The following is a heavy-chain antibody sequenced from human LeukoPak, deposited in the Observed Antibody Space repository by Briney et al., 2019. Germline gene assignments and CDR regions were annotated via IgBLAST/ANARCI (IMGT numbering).Heavy chain of an antibody. V-gene: IGHV4-38-2*02. J-gene: IGHJ4*02. Sequence: KPSETLSLTCTVSGYSISSGNYWGWIRQPPGKGLEWIGSIYHSGSTYYNPSLKSRVTISVDTSKNQFSLKVTSVTAADTAVYYCARSKDILTGYCFDYWGQGTLVTVSS. CDR3: ARSKDILTGYCFDY. CDR2: IYHSGST. CDR1: GYSISSGNY. D-gene: IGHD3-9*01.